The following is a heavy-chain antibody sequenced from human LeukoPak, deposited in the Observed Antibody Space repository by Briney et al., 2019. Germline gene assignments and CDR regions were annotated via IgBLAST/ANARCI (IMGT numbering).Heavy chain of an antibody. Sequence: GGSLRLSCAASPFTFSSYWMSWVRQAPGKGLEWVANIKQDGSEKYYVDSVKGRFTISRDNARNSLSLQIHSLRAEDTAVYYCARITDYYYDSSGYLDYWGQGTLVTVSS. CDR2: IKQDGSEK. CDR3: ARITDYYYDSSGYLDY. CDR1: PFTFSSYW. V-gene: IGHV3-7*01. J-gene: IGHJ4*02. D-gene: IGHD3-22*01.